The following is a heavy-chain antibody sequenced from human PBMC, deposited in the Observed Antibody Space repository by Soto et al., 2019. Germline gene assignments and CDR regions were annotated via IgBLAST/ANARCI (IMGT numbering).Heavy chain of an antibody. D-gene: IGHD5-18*01. CDR1: GGSISSSSYY. V-gene: IGHV4-39*01. CDR2: IYYSGST. CDR3: ARLGGIRSSYGSLDY. Sequence: QLQLQESGPGLVKPSETLSLTCTVSGGSISSSSYYWGWIRQPPGKGLVWIGSIYYSGSTYYNPSPKSRVTISVATSKNQFSLTLSSVTAADTAVYYCARLGGIRSSYGSLDYWGQGTLVTVSS. J-gene: IGHJ4*02.